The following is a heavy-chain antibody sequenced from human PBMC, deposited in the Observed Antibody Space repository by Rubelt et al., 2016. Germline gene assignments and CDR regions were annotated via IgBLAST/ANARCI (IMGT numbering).Heavy chain of an antibody. Sequence: QVQLVQSGAEVKKPGASVKVSCKASGYTFTSYGISWVRQAPGQGLEWMGWISAYNGNTNYAQKLQGRCTMTTDTSTGTAYMELRSLRSDDTAVYYCARVMITFGGVIEVGWFDPWGQGTLVTVSS. V-gene: IGHV1-18*01. CDR3: ARVMITFGGVIEVGWFDP. D-gene: IGHD3-16*02. J-gene: IGHJ5*02. CDR2: ISAYNGNT. CDR1: GYTFTSYG.